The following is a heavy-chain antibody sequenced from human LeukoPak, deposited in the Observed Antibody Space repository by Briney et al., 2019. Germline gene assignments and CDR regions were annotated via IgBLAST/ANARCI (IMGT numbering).Heavy chain of an antibody. V-gene: IGHV4-34*01. CDR2: INHSGST. D-gene: IGHD3-9*01. CDR1: GGSFSGYY. CDR3: AREMDGILTGYAFDI. Sequence: PSETLSLTCAVYGGSFSGYYWSWIRQPPGKGLEWIGEINHSGSTNYNPSLKSRVTISVDTSKNQFSLKLSSVTAADTAVYYCAREMDGILTGYAFDIWGQGTMVTVSS. J-gene: IGHJ3*02.